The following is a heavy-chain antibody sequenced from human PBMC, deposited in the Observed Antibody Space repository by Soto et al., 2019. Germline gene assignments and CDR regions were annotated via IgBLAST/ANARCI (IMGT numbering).Heavy chain of an antibody. CDR3: AGDQGPNYMAV. CDR2: ISGRDGNI. Sequence: QVQLVESGGGLVKPGGSLRLSCAASGFTFSDSFMSWSRQTPGKGLEWLSYISGRDGNIYYADSVRGRFTISRDNAKNSAYRQRNRLRAEDTAVYYCAGDQGPNYMAVWGKGTTVTVS. CDR1: GFTFSDSF. V-gene: IGHV3-11*01. J-gene: IGHJ6*03.